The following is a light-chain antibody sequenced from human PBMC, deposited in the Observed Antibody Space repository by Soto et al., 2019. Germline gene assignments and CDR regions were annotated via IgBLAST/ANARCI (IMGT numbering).Light chain of an antibody. Sequence: QSVLTQPRSVSGSPGQTVTISCTGTSSDVGGYNDFSWYQQPPGKAPQLMIYDVSKRPSGVPHRFSGSTSGNTASLTISGLQAEDVAYYCGCSAAGICAYVFGTGTKVTVL. CDR1: SSDVGGYND. J-gene: IGLJ1*01. CDR3: CSAAGICAYV. CDR2: DVS. V-gene: IGLV2-11*01.